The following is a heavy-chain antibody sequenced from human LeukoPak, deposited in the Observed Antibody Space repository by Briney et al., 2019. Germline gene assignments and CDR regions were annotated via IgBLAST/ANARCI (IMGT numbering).Heavy chain of an antibody. J-gene: IGHJ4*02. CDR1: GYTLTELS. D-gene: IGHD3-9*01. V-gene: IGHV1-24*01. Sequence: GASVKVSCEVSGYTLTELSMHWVRQAPGKGLEWMGRFDPEDGETIYAQTLQGRVTMTEDTSTDTAYMELSSLRSDDTAMYYCARVNNYDMLSSFDYWGQGTLVTVSS. CDR3: ARVNNYDMLSSFDY. CDR2: FDPEDGET.